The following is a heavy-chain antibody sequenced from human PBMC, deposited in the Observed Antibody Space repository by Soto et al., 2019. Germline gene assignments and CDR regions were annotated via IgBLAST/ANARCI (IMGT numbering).Heavy chain of an antibody. CDR2: IIPIFGTA. J-gene: IGHJ6*02. D-gene: IGHD3-10*01. CDR1: GGTFSSYA. Sequence: SVKVSCKASGGTFSSYAISWVRQAPGQGLEWMGGIIPIFGTANYAQKFQGRVTITADESTSTAYMELSSLRSEDTAVYYCARDRLGYYGSGSYQNMDVWGQGTTVTVSS. CDR3: ARDRLGYYGSGSYQNMDV. V-gene: IGHV1-69*13.